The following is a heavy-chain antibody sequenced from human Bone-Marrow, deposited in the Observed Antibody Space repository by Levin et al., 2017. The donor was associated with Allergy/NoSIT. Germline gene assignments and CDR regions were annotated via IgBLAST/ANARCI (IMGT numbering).Heavy chain of an antibody. CDR3: VRDLLNYNAPRD. V-gene: IGHV3-74*01. J-gene: IGHJ1*01. CDR1: GLSFSNYW. D-gene: IGHD1-7*01. Sequence: PGGSLRLSCAVSGLSFSNYWMHWVRQVPGKGLEWVSRITKGGTGTNYADSVKGRFTVSRDDGKNLVFLQMNSLKAEDTAVYYCVRDLLNYNAPRDWGQGSLVTVSS. CDR2: ITKGGTGT.